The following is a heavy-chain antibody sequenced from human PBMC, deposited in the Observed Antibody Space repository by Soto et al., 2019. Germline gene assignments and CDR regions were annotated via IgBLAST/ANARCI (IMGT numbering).Heavy chain of an antibody. V-gene: IGHV3-74*01. Sequence: VPLVESGGGSVQPGGSLRLSCVASGINFSGFWMHWVRQVPGKGLEWVARVDSAGSGTSYADFMKGRFTVSRDNAKNTVSLQMDSLRVEDTAVYYCATVFEHWGQGIPVTVSS. J-gene: IGHJ4*02. CDR3: ATVFEH. CDR2: VDSAGSGT. CDR1: GINFSGFW.